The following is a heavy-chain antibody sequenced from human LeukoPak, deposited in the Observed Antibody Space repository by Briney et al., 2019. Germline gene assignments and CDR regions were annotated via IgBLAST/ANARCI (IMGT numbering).Heavy chain of an antibody. J-gene: IGHJ4*02. V-gene: IGHV3-23*01. Sequence: GGTLRLSCAASGLTFSSYGMSWVRQAPGKGLEWVSAISGSGGSTYYADSVKGRFTISRDNSKNTLYLQMNSLRAEDTAVYYCAKDQWLANFDYWGQGTLVTVSS. CDR2: ISGSGGST. CDR3: AKDQWLANFDY. CDR1: GLTFSSYG. D-gene: IGHD6-19*01.